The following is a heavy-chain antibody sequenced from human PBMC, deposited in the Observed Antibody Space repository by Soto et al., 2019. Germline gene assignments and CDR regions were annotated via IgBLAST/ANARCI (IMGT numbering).Heavy chain of an antibody. CDR3: ARDKGSSGWSDAFDI. V-gene: IGHV1-3*01. Sequence: ASVKVSCKASGYTFTSYAMHWVRQAPGQRLEWMGWINAGNGNTKYSQKFQGRVTITRDTSASTAYMELSSLRSEDTAVYYCARDKGSSGWSDAFDIWGQGTMVTVSS. CDR1: GYTFTSYA. J-gene: IGHJ3*02. D-gene: IGHD6-19*01. CDR2: INAGNGNT.